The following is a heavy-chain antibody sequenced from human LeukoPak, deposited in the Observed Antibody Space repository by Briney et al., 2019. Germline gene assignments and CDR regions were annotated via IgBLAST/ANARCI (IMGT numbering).Heavy chain of an antibody. Sequence: PSETLSLTCSVFGGSLNSGAYYWSWIRQHPGEGLEWIGYISYRGSTHYNPSLKRRVSISGDTSTNHFSLNLNSVTAADTAVYYCARMPRGIEVVTPYYFDSWGQGTLVTVSS. J-gene: IGHJ4*02. CDR1: GGSLNSGAYY. CDR2: ISYRGST. CDR3: ARMPRGIEVVTPYYFDS. V-gene: IGHV4-31*03. D-gene: IGHD2-21*02.